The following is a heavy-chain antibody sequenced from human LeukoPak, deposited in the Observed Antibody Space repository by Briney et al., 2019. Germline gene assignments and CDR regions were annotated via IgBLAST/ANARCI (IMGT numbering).Heavy chain of an antibody. CDR1: GGSISTYY. V-gene: IGHV4-59*01. CDR2: IYYSGST. J-gene: IGHJ4*02. Sequence: SETLSLTCTVSGGSISTYYWSWIRQSPGKGLEWIGYIYYSGSTSYDPSLKSRVTISIDTSKTQFSLKLSSVTAADTAVYYCARVVFSGSWGYFDYWGQGALVTVSS. D-gene: IGHD3-10*01. CDR3: ARVVFSGSWGYFDY.